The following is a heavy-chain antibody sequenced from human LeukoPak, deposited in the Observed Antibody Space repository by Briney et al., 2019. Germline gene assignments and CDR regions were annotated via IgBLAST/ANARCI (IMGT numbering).Heavy chain of an antibody. V-gene: IGHV1-18*01. Sequence: ASVKVSCKASGYTFTGYGISWVRQAPGQGLEWMGWISAYNGNTNYAQKLQGRVTMTTDTSTSTAYMELRSLRSDDTAVYYCARESLIVVVPAAPLDYWGQGTLVTVSS. J-gene: IGHJ4*02. D-gene: IGHD2-2*01. CDR2: ISAYNGNT. CDR3: ARESLIVVVPAAPLDY. CDR1: GYTFTGYG.